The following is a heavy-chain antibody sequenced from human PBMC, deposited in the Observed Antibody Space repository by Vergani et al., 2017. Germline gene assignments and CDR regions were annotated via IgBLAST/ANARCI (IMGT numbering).Heavy chain of an antibody. Sequence: EVHLLESGGGLVQSGGSLRLSCAASGFTFSNSAVSWVRQAPGRGLAWVSSISGPGLSTYYADSVKGRFSISRDNSKNTVFLQMHSLRAEDTAIYYCVKEKIDSGSYFFDSWGHGILVTVSS. CDR2: ISGPGLST. J-gene: IGHJ4*01. CDR3: VKEKIDSGSYFFDS. CDR1: GFTFSNSA. V-gene: IGHV3-23*01. D-gene: IGHD2/OR15-2a*01.